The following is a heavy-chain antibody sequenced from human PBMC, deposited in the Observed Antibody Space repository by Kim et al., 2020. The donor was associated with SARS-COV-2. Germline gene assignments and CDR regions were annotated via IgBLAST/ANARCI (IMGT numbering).Heavy chain of an antibody. D-gene: IGHD1-26*01. CDR3: ARAGVGAPDY. CDR2: ST. Sequence: STYYADSVKGRFTISRDNSKNTLYLQMNSLRAEDTAVYYCARAGVGAPDYWGQGTLVTVSS. J-gene: IGHJ4*02. V-gene: IGHV3-53*01.